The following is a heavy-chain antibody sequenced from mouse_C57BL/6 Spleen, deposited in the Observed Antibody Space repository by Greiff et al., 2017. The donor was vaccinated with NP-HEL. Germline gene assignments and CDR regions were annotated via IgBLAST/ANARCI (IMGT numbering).Heavy chain of an antibody. V-gene: IGHV2-4*01. CDR3: AKNGRDYAMDY. J-gene: IGHJ4*01. Sequence: VKLVESGPGLVQPSQSLSITCTVSGFSLTSYGVHWVRQPPGKGLEWLGVIWSGGSTDYNAAFISRLSISKDNSKSQVFFKMNSLQADDTAIYYCAKNGRDYAMDYWGQGTSVTVSS. CDR2: IWSGGST. CDR1: GFSLTSYG. D-gene: IGHD4-1*01.